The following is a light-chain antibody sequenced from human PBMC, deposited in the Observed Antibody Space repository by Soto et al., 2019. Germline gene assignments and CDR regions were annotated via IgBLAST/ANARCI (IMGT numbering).Light chain of an antibody. V-gene: IGKV3-20*01. J-gene: IGKJ2*01. CDR3: QQYGSSPYT. CDR1: QSVSSSY. Sequence: EIVLTQSPGTLSLSPGERATLSCRASQSVSSSYLAWYQQKPVQASRLLIYGASSRATCIPDLFSGSGYGTDFTLTISRLEPEDCAVYYFQQYGSSPYTFGQGTKLEIK. CDR2: GAS.